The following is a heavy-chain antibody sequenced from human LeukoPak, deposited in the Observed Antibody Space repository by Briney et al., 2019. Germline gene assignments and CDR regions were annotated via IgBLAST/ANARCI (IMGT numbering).Heavy chain of an antibody. CDR3: TRYSGSHWRFDY. CDR1: GFTFGDYA. CDR2: IRSKAYGGTT. J-gene: IGHJ4*02. V-gene: IGHV3-49*04. D-gene: IGHD1-26*01. Sequence: GGSLRLSCTASGFTFGDYAMSWVRQAPGKGLEWVGFIRSKAYGGTTEYAASVKGRFTISRDDSKSIAYLQMNSLKTEDAAVYYCTRYSGSHWRFDYWGQGTLVTVS.